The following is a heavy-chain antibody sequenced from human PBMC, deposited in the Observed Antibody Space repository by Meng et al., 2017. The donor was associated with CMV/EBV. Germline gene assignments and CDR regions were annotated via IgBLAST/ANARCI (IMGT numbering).Heavy chain of an antibody. V-gene: IGHV3-23*01. CDR3: AKDSGYLSAVLDY. Sequence: GESLKISCAASGFPFSSYAMSWVRQAPGKGLEWVSAISCSGGSTYYADSVKGRFTISRDNSKNTLYLQMNSLRAEDTAVYYCAKDSGYLSAVLDYWGQGTLVTVSS. D-gene: IGHD3-22*01. CDR2: ISCSGGST. CDR1: GFPFSSYA. J-gene: IGHJ4*02.